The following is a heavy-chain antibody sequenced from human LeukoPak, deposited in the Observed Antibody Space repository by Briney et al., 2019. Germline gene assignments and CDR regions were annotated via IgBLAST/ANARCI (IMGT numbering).Heavy chain of an antibody. CDR1: GFTFSSHW. J-gene: IGHJ4*02. CDR3: SRGLSSREDY. V-gene: IGHV3-74*01. D-gene: IGHD2-15*01. CDR2: INSDGSTI. Sequence: GGSLRLSCAASGFTFSSHWMHWVRQAQGKGLVWVSRINSDGSTINYADSVKGRFTISRDNAKDTVYLQMNSLRAEDTAVYYCSRGLSSREDYWGQGTLVIVSS.